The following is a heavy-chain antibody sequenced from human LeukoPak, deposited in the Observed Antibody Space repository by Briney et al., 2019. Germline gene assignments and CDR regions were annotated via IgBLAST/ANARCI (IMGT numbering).Heavy chain of an antibody. CDR1: GFTFSSYG. CDR3: AELGITMIGGV. V-gene: IGHV3-30*02. J-gene: IGHJ6*04. Sequence: GGSLRLSCAASGFTFSSYGMHWVRQAPGKGLEWVAFIRYDGSNKYYADSVKGRFTISNAKNSLYLQMNSLRAEDTAVYYCAELGITMIGGVWGKGTTVTISS. D-gene: IGHD3-10*02. CDR2: IRYDGSNK.